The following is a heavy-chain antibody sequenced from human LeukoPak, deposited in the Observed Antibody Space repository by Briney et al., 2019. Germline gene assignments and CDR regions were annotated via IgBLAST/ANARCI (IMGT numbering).Heavy chain of an antibody. CDR2: IYTSGST. Sequence: PSETLSLTCTVSGCSISSLYLHWIRQPAGKGLEWIGGIYTSGSTNYNPCLKSRVTMSVDTSKNQFSLKLSSVTAADTAVYYCARDFSVSYLFYYCYYMDVLGKGTTVTGSS. CDR3: ARDFSVSYLFYYCYYMDV. CDR1: GCSISSLY. D-gene: IGHD1-26*01. V-gene: IGHV4-4*07. J-gene: IGHJ6*03.